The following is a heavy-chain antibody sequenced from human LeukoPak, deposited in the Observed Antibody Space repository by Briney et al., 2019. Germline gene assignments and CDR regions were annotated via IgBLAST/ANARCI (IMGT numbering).Heavy chain of an antibody. V-gene: IGHV1-69-2*01. Sequence: ASVKVSCKVSGYTFTDYYMHWVQQAPGKGLEWMGLVDPEDGETIYAEKFQGRVTITADTSTDTAYMGLRSLRSDDTAVYYCARATEIRFLEWSPFDYWGQGTLVTVSS. J-gene: IGHJ4*02. D-gene: IGHD3-3*01. CDR3: ARATEIRFLEWSPFDY. CDR1: GYTFTDYY. CDR2: VDPEDGET.